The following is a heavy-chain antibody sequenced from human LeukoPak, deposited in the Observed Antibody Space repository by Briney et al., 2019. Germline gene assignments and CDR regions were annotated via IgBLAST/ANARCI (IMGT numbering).Heavy chain of an antibody. J-gene: IGHJ4*02. CDR2: INHSGST. V-gene: IGHV4-34*01. D-gene: IGHD3-22*01. CDR3: ARVLDYDRSGYYLPFEY. Sequence: SWVRQPPGRGLEWIGEINHSGSTNYNPSLKSQVNISVDKSKNQFSLKLSSVTEADRAVYYCARVLDYDRSGYYLPFEYWGQGTLVTVSS.